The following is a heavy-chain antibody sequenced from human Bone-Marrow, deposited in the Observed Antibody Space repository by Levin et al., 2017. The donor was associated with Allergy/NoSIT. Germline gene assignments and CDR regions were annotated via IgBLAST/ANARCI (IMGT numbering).Heavy chain of an antibody. CDR1: GFTFSSYV. J-gene: IGHJ5*02. CDR3: AREGGYNWFDP. D-gene: IGHD1-26*01. CDR2: IWYDGSDK. V-gene: IGHV3-33*01. Sequence: GESLKISCAASGFTFSSYVMHWVRQAPGKGLEWVALIWYDGSDKYFADSVKGRFTISRDNSKNTLYLQMNSLRAEDTAVYSCAREGGYNWFDPWGQGTLVTVSS.